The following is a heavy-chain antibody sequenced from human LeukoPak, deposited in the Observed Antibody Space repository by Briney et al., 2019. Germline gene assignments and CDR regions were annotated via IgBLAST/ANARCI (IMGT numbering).Heavy chain of an antibody. D-gene: IGHD2-2*02. V-gene: IGHV1-69*05. CDR2: IIPIFGTA. Sequence: SVKVSCKASGGTFSSYAISWVRQAPGQGLEWMGGIIPIFGTANYAQKFQGRVTITTDESTRTAYMELSSLRSEDTAVYYCARGRVPAAINYYYYYMDVWGRGTTVTVSS. CDR1: GGTFSSYA. J-gene: IGHJ6*03. CDR3: ARGRVPAAINYYYYYMDV.